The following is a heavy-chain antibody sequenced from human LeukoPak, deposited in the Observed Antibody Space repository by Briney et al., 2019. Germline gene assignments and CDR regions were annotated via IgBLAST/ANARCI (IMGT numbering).Heavy chain of an antibody. CDR2: IWYDGSNK. CDR1: GFTFSSYG. V-gene: IGHV3-33*01. CDR3: ARDRPYGDPLDY. D-gene: IGHD3-10*01. Sequence: PGRSLRLSCAASGFTFSSYGMHWVRQAPGKGLEWVAVIWYDGSNKYYADSVKGRFTISRDNSKNTLYLQMNSLRAEDTAVYYCARDRPYGDPLDYWGQGTLVTVSS. J-gene: IGHJ4*02.